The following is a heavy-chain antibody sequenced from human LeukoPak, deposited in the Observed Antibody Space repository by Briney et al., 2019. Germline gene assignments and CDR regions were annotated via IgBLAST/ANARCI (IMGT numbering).Heavy chain of an antibody. CDR3: ARDQECSGSYYRYFDY. V-gene: IGHV4-59*01. CDR1: GGSLGSYY. Sequence: PLETLSLTCTVSGGSLGSYYWSWIRQPPGKGLEWIGYIYSRGLTRGSTNYNPSLKSRVTISVDTSKNQFSLKVSSVTAADTAVYYCARDQECSGSYYRYFDYWGQGALVTVSS. D-gene: IGHD1-26*01. J-gene: IGHJ4*02. CDR2: IYSRGLTRGST.